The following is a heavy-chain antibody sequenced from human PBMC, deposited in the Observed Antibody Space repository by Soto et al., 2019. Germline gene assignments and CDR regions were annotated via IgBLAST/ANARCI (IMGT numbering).Heavy chain of an antibody. CDR1: GFTFNSYV. V-gene: IGHV3-23*01. J-gene: IGHJ4*02. CDR3: ARGRYLDSSDYWVANLPFDH. D-gene: IGHD3-22*01. CDR2: ISRSGRGSA. Sequence: ETLSLSCAASGFTFNSYVMTWVRQAPGEGLEWVSSISRSGRGSAYYADSVKGRFTISRDNSENTLFLQMNNLRDEDTALYYCARGRYLDSSDYWVANLPFDHWGLGTLVTVSS.